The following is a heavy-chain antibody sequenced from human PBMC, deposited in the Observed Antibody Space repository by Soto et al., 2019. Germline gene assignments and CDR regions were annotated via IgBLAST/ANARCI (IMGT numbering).Heavy chain of an antibody. V-gene: IGHV2-5*02. J-gene: IGHJ4*02. CDR3: AHAGDYDLLSFDH. Sequence: QITLKESGPTLVRPAQTLTLTCSFSGFSLTTLDMGVAWVRQPPGTAMEWLALIYWDDDERYNPSLQNRLAISKDPSTNQVVLTMTNMGPLDTATYFCAHAGDYDLLSFDHWGPGTLVTVSS. D-gene: IGHD3-22*01. CDR1: GFSLTTLDMG. CDR2: IYWDDDE.